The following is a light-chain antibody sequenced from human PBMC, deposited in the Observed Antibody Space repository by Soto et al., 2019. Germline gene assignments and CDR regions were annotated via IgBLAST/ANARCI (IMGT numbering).Light chain of an antibody. CDR2: DAS. Sequence: AIQLTQSPSSLSASVGDRVTITCRASQGISSGLAWYQQKPGKPPKLLIYDASSLESGVPSRFSGSGSGTDFTLTISSLHPEDFATYYCQQANSFPLTFGGGTKVDIK. J-gene: IGKJ4*01. CDR1: QGISSG. V-gene: IGKV1-13*02. CDR3: QQANSFPLT.